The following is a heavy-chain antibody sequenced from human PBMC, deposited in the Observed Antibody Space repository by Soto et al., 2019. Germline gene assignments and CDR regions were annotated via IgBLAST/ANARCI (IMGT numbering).Heavy chain of an antibody. D-gene: IGHD3-3*01. CDR2: MNPNSGGT. CDR3: ARDRLRTKDAFGSGLGYYGMDL. CDR1: GYTFIGYY. Sequence: ASVKVSCTASGYTFIGYYIHWVRQAPGEGLEWMGWMNPNSGGTKYIQKFQDRVTMTRDTSISTAYMELSRLRSDDTAVYYCARDRLRTKDAFGSGLGYYGMDLWGQGTTVTVSS. J-gene: IGHJ6*02. V-gene: IGHV1-2*02.